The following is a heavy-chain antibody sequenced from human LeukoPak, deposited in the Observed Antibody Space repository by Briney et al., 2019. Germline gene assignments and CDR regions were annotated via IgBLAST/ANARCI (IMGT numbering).Heavy chain of an antibody. D-gene: IGHD5-12*01. V-gene: IGHV4-59*08. CDR2: IYYSGST. Sequence: SETLSLTCTVSGGSISSYYWSWIRQPPGKGLEWIGYIYYSGSTNYNPSLKSRVTISVDTSKNQFSLKLSSVTAADTAVYYCARGRVATMISPHGDYFDYWGQGTLVTVSS. CDR3: ARGRVATMISPHGDYFDY. CDR1: GGSISSYY. J-gene: IGHJ4*02.